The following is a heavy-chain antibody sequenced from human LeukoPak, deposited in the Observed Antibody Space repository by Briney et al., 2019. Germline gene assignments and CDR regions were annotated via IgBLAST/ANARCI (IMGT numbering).Heavy chain of an antibody. D-gene: IGHD1-26*01. J-gene: IGHJ4*02. CDR2: TYHSGST. Sequence: SGTLSLNCAVSGGSISSNNWWRWVRQPPGKGLEWIGETYHSGSTNYNPSLKSRLIMSVDKPQNQFSLRLNSVTAADTAVYYCASGIMGATRRYYFDSWGQGILVTVSS. CDR3: ASGIMGATRRYYFDS. V-gene: IGHV4-4*02. CDR1: GGSISSNNW.